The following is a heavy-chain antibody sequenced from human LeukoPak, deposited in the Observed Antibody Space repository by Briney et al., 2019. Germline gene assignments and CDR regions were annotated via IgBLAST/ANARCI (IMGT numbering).Heavy chain of an antibody. CDR3: ARRYYDFWSGSAILNWFDP. D-gene: IGHD3-3*01. CDR1: GGSISSSSYY. Sequence: SETLSLTCTVSGGSISSSSYYWGWIRQPPGKGLEWIGSIYYSGSTYYNPPLKSRVTISVDTSKNQFSLKLSSVTAADTAVYYCARRYYDFWSGSAILNWFDPWGQGTLVTVSS. J-gene: IGHJ5*02. CDR2: IYYSGST. V-gene: IGHV4-39*01.